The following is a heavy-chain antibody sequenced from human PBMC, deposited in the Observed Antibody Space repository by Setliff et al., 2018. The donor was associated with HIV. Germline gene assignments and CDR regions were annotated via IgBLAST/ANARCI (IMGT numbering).Heavy chain of an antibody. J-gene: IGHJ4*02. CDR1: GDSISSSYYY. Sequence: PSETLSLTCTVSGDSISSSYYYWGWIRQPPGKGLEWIGNIYYTGSTYYTPSLNSRVTISVDTSKNQFSLKLYSVTAADTAVYYCATGITMAPDYWGQGSLVTVSS. CDR2: IYYTGST. D-gene: IGHD6-19*01. V-gene: IGHV4-39*01. CDR3: ATGITMAPDY.